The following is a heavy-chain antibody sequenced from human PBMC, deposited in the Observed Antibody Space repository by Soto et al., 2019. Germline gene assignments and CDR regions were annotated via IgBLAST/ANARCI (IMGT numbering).Heavy chain of an antibody. Sequence: EVQLVESGGGLVQPGGSLRLSCAASGFTFSSYWMSWVRQAPGKGLEWVDNIKQDGSEKYYVDSVKGRFTISRDNAKNSLYLQMNSLRAEDTAVYYCARDLGPVDTVDPYYYGMDVWGQGTTVTVSS. J-gene: IGHJ6*02. D-gene: IGHD5-18*01. CDR3: ARDLGPVDTVDPYYYGMDV. CDR2: IKQDGSEK. V-gene: IGHV3-7*05. CDR1: GFTFSSYW.